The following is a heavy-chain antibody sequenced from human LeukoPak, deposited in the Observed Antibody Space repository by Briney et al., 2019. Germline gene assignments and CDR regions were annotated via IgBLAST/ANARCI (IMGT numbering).Heavy chain of an antibody. D-gene: IGHD4-11*01. V-gene: IGHV1-69*13. CDR3: ARVLRLQSQPSFDY. CDR2: IIPIFGTA. Sequence: GASVKVSCKASEGTFSSYAISWVRQAPGQGLEWMGGIIPIFGTANYAQKFQGRVTITADESTSTAYMELSSLRSEDTAVYYCARVLRLQSQPSFDYWGQGTLVTVSS. CDR1: EGTFSSYA. J-gene: IGHJ4*02.